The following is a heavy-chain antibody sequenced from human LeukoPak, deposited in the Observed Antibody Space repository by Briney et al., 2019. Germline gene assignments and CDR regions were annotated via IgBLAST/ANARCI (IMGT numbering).Heavy chain of an antibody. V-gene: IGHV1-2*06. CDR1: GYTLTEYD. CDR3: ARGYYDFWNSYSFSRHIYFDP. Sequence: GASVKVSCKXSGYTLTEYDVHWVRQAPGKGLEWMGRINPKNGEREYGQRFQGRVTMTRDTSISTVYMELDSLTSDDTAVYYCARGYYDFWNSYSFSRHIYFDPWGQGTLVTVSS. J-gene: IGHJ5*02. D-gene: IGHD3-3*01. CDR2: INPKNGER.